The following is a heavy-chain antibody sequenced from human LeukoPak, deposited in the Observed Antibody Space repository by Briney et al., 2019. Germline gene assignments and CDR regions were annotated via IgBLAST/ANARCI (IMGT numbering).Heavy chain of an antibody. CDR1: GSYW. D-gene: IGHD2/OR15-2a*01. V-gene: IGHV3-74*01. CDR2: INSDGSWT. Sequence: GGSLRLSCAASGSYWMHWVRQAPGKELVWVSHINSDGSWTSYADSVKGRFTISKDNAKNTVYLQMNNLRAEDTAVYYCVSFYETYWGRGTLVTVSS. CDR3: VSFYETY. J-gene: IGHJ4*02.